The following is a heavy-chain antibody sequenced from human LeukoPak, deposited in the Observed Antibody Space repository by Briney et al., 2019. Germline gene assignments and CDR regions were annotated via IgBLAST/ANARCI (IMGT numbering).Heavy chain of an antibody. CDR1: GFTFSSYG. D-gene: IGHD1-26*01. CDR2: IKQDGSEK. V-gene: IGHV3-7*01. Sequence: GGSLRLSCAASGFTFSSYGMHWVRQAPGKGLEWVANIKQDGSEKYYVDSVKGRFTISRDNAKNSLYLQMNSLRAEDTAVYYCARVSGATTDYWGQGTLVTVSS. CDR3: ARVSGATTDY. J-gene: IGHJ4*02.